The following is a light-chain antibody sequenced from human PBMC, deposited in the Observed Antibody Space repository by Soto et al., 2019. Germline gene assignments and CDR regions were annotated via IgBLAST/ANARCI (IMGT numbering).Light chain of an antibody. Sequence: QSVLTQPPSASGTPGQTIAISCSGGSSNIGSHTVNWYQQLPGTAPRLLIYSNTQRPSGVPDRFSGSKSGTSASLAITGRQSEYEGDYYCAAWDDSLNGVVFGGGTKLTVL. CDR2: SNT. CDR1: SSNIGSHT. V-gene: IGLV1-44*01. J-gene: IGLJ2*01. CDR3: AAWDDSLNGVV.